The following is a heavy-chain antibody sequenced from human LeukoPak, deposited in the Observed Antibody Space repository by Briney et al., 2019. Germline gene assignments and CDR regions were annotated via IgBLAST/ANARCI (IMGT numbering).Heavy chain of an antibody. Sequence: GGSLRLSCAASAFTFNTYWMHWVRQVPGRGLEWVSRINGDESSTNYADSVKGRFTISKDNAKDTLYLHMNSLTAEDTAVYYCARGAKWAYYFDYWGQGTLVTVSS. CDR1: AFTFNTYW. CDR2: INGDESST. CDR3: ARGAKWAYYFDY. D-gene: IGHD1-26*01. V-gene: IGHV3-74*01. J-gene: IGHJ4*02.